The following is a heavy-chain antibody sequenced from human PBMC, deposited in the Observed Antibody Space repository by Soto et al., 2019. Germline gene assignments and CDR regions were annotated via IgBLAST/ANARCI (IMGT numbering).Heavy chain of an antibody. J-gene: IGHJ4*02. V-gene: IGHV1-8*01. D-gene: IGHD3-10*01. CDR3: ARAFDWFGESEEDY. CDR1: GYTFTSYD. Sequence: QVQLVQSGAEVKKPGASVKVSCKASGYTFTSYDINWVRQATGQGLEWMGWMNPNSGNTGYAQKLQGRVTMTRNTSISTAYMELSSLRSEDTAVYYCARAFDWFGESEEDYWGQGTLVTVSS. CDR2: MNPNSGNT.